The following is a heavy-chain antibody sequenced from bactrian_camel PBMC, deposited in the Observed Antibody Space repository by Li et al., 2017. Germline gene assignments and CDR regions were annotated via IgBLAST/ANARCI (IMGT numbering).Heavy chain of an antibody. J-gene: IGHJ4*01. CDR1: GYTSGVNC. Sequence: VQLVESGGGSVQAGGSLRLSCTASGYTSGVNCMGWFRQFPGKEREGVAAIYGGTTTYYADSVKGRFTISQDNAKSTVYLQMTSLKSEDTAMYVCAAGQSVGYCYRSGWEWVRYWGQGTQVTVS. CDR3: AAGQSVGYCYRSGWEWVRY. CDR2: IYGGTTT. D-gene: IGHD2*01. V-gene: IGHV3S53*01.